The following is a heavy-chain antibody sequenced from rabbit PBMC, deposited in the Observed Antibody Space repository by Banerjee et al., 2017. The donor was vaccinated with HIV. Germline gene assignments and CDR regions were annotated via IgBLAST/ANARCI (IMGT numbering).Heavy chain of an antibody. Sequence: QEQLEESGGDLVKPEGSLTLTCTASGFDFSSNVMCWLRQAPGKGLEWIASIYAGGSGSTYYASWAKGRFTISKTSSTTVTLQMTSLTAADTATYFCARTIVENSYHDDFNLWGQGTLVTVS. J-gene: IGHJ4*01. V-gene: IGHV1S45*01. CDR2: IYAGGSGST. CDR1: GFDFSSNV. D-gene: IGHD6-1*01. CDR3: ARTIVENSYHDDFNL.